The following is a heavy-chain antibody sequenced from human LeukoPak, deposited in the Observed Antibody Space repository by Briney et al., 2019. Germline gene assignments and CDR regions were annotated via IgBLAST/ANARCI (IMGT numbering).Heavy chain of an antibody. D-gene: IGHD3-16*01. V-gene: IGHV4-34*01. Sequence: SETLSLTCAVYGGSFSGYYWSWIRQPPGKGLEWIGEINHSGSTNYNPSLKCRVTISVDTSKNQFSLRLTSVTAADTAVYYCARDPIRERDDYWGQGTLVTVSS. CDR1: GGSFSGYY. CDR3: ARDPIRERDDY. J-gene: IGHJ4*02. CDR2: INHSGST.